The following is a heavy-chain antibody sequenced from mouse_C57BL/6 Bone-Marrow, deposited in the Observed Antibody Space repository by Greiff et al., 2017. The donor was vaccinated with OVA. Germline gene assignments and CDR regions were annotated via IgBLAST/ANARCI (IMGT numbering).Heavy chain of an antibody. J-gene: IGHJ2*01. CDR1: GYTFTSYW. V-gene: IGHV1-69*01. Sequence: VQLQQPGAELVMPGASVKLSCKASGYTFTSYWMHWVKQRPGHGLEWIGEIDPSDSYTNYNQKFKGKSTLTVDKSSSTAYMQLSSLTSEDSAVYYCARLRGSNLDYWGQGTTLTVSS. CDR3: ARLRGSNLDY. CDR2: IDPSDSYT.